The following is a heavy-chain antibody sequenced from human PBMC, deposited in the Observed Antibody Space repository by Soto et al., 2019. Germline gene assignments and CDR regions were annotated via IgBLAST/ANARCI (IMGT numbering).Heavy chain of an antibody. D-gene: IGHD3-22*01. CDR2: ISAYNGNT. CDR1: GYTFTSYG. V-gene: IGHV1-18*01. J-gene: IGHJ5*02. Sequence: ASVKVSCKASGYTFTSYGISWVRQAPGQGLEWMGWISAYNGNTNYAQKLQGRVTMTTDTSTSTAYMELRSLRSDDTAVYYCARDRYYDSSGYYENWFGPWGQGTLVTVSS. CDR3: ARDRYYDSSGYYENWFGP.